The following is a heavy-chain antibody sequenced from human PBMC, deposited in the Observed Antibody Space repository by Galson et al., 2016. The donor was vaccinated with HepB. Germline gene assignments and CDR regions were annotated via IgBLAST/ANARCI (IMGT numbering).Heavy chain of an antibody. CDR3: ARGIIGGHGFDC. CDR2: IRNRANGYTT. D-gene: IGHD3-16*01. V-gene: IGHV3-72*01. J-gene: IGHJ4*02. CDR1: GFTFSDPS. Sequence: SLRLSCAASGFTFSDPSLNWVRQAPGKGLEWVGRIRNRANGYTTEYAASVKGRFTISRDDSKNSLYLQMSSLTAEDTAVYYCARGIIGGHGFDCWGQGTLVTVSS.